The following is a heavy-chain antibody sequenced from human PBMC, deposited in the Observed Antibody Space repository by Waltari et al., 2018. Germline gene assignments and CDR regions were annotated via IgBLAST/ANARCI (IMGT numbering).Heavy chain of an antibody. CDR2: ISTDGSST. V-gene: IGHV3-74*01. Sequence: VQLLESGGGLVQPGGALRLSCAAAGFTFNSYWMHWVRQEPGKGLVWVSRISTDGSSTDYADSVKGRFTISRDNAKNTLYLQLNSLRAEDTAVYYCARGWQSIDYWGQGTLVTVSS. CDR1: GFTFNSYW. J-gene: IGHJ4*02. CDR3: ARGWQSIDY.